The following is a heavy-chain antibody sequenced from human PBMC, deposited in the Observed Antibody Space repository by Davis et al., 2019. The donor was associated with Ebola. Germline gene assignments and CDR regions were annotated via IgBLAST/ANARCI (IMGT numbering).Heavy chain of an antibody. V-gene: IGHV5-51*01. CDR1: QYSFTKYW. Sequence: GESLKISCKGSQYSFTKYWIGWVRQMPGKGLEWMGIIYPGDSDTRYSPSFQGQVTISADRSINTAYLQWSSLKASDTAMYYCTMTPHYYETSGYYDWGQGTLVTVSS. D-gene: IGHD3-22*01. CDR2: IYPGDSDT. CDR3: TMTPHYYETSGYYD. J-gene: IGHJ4*02.